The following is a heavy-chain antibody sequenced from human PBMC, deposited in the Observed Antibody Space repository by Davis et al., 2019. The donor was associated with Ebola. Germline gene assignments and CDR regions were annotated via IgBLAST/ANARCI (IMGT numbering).Heavy chain of an antibody. CDR1: GYTFTSYG. Sequence: ASVKVSCKASGYTFTSYGISWVRQAPGQGLEWMGWISAYNGNTNYAQKLQGRVTMTTDTSTSTAYMELRSLRSDDTAVYYCARGSIFQIRITMVQGGYYNGMDVWGQGTTVTVSS. V-gene: IGHV1-18*01. J-gene: IGHJ6*02. CDR3: ARGSIFQIRITMVQGGYYNGMDV. CDR2: ISAYNGNT. D-gene: IGHD3-10*01.